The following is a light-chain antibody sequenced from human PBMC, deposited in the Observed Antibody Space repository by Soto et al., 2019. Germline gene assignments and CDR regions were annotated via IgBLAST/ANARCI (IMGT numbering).Light chain of an antibody. Sequence: EIVLTQSPGTLSLSPGERATLSCRASQSVRSDYLAWYQQKPGQAPRLLIYGASSRATGIPDRFSGSGSGTDFTLTISSLEPEDFAVYYRQQRSNWQGLTFGGGTKVDIK. CDR3: QQRSNWQGLT. J-gene: IGKJ4*01. CDR2: GAS. CDR1: QSVRSDY. V-gene: IGKV3D-20*02.